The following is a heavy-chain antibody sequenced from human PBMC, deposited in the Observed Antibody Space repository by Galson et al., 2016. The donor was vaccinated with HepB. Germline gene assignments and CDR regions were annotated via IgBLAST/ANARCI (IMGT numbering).Heavy chain of an antibody. CDR1: GFTLISNW. V-gene: IGHV3-7*03. CDR3: AKCEVGATSDRFDY. D-gene: IGHD1-26*01. J-gene: IGHJ4*02. CDR2: IKQDGREK. Sequence: SLRLSCAASGFTLISNWMTWVRQAPGKGLEWVANIKQDGREKYYVDYAKGRFTIYRDNAKNSLYLQMNSLRSEDTAVYYCAKCEVGATSDRFDYWGQGTLVTVSS.